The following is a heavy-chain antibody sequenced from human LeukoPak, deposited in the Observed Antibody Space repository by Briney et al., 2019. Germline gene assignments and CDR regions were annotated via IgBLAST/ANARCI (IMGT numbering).Heavy chain of an antibody. CDR3: ARNPTSTDGNNWDWYFDL. CDR1: GFTFSNYA. J-gene: IGHJ2*01. CDR2: ISAGGTGS. Sequence: GGSLRLSCAASGFTFSNYAMTWVRQAPGRGLEWVSAISAGGTGSYYADSVKGRFTISRDNSKGTLYLQLNSLRAEGTAAFFCARNPTSTDGNNWDWYFDLWGRGTLVTVSS. V-gene: IGHV3-23*01. D-gene: IGHD3-16*01.